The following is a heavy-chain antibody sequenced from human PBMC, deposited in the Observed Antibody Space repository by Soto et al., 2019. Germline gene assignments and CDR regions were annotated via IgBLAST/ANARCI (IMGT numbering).Heavy chain of an antibody. D-gene: IGHD3-9*01. V-gene: IGHV1-18*01. J-gene: IGHJ4*02. Sequence: ASVKVSCKASGYTFTSYGIIWVRQAPGQGLEWMGWISAYNGNTNYAQKLQGRVTMTTDTSTSTAYMELRSLRSDDTAVYYCARAYAYYDILTGPPFFDYWGQGTLVTVSS. CDR2: ISAYNGNT. CDR1: GYTFTSYG. CDR3: ARAYAYYDILTGPPFFDY.